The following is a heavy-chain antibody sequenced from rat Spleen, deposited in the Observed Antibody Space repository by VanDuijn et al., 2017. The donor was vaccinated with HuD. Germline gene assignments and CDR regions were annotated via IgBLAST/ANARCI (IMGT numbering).Heavy chain of an antibody. CDR1: GYTFTSYS. Sequence: QVQLQQSGAELAKPGSSVKISCKASGYTFTSYSISWIKQTTGQGLEYIGYINTGSRGSTFNEKFRGKATLTIDKSSNTVFMQLSSLTPEDTAVYYCARDSMNWFAYWGQGTLVTVSS. V-gene: IGHV1-43*01. CDR2: INTGSRGS. D-gene: IGHD1-12*01. CDR3: ARDSMNWFAY. J-gene: IGHJ3*01.